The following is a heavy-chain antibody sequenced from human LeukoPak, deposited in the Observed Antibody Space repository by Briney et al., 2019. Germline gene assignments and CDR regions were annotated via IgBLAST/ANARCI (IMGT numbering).Heavy chain of an antibody. Sequence: SETLSLTCAVYGGSFSGYYWSWIRQPPGKGLEWIGEINHSGSTNYNPSLKSRVTISVDTSKNQFSLKLSSVTAADTAVYYCARAGTTGGRTGGIRPSHYYMDVWGKGTTVTVSS. J-gene: IGHJ6*03. CDR2: INHSGST. V-gene: IGHV4-34*01. CDR3: ARAGTTGGRTGGIRPSHYYMDV. D-gene: IGHD4-17*01. CDR1: GGSFSGYY.